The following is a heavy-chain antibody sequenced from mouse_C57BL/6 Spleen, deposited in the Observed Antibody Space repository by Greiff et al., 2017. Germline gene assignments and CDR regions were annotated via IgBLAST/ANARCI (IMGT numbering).Heavy chain of an antibody. Sequence: VQLQQSGPGLVQPSQSLSITCTVSGFSLTSYGVHWVRQSPGKGLEWLGVIWRGGSTDYNAAFMSRLSTTTDSSKSQVFFTINSMQADDTAIYCCAKKAGGNSPGFAYWSQGSLVTVSA. CDR2: IWRGGST. CDR3: AKKAGGNSPGFAY. V-gene: IGHV2-5*01. J-gene: IGHJ3*01. CDR1: GFSLTSYG.